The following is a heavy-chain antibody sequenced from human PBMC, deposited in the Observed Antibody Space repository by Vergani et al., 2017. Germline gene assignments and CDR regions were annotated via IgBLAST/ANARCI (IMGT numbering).Heavy chain of an antibody. V-gene: IGHV4-39*02. CDR3: ARFPNIVGEKWFDS. D-gene: IGHD2/OR15-2a*01. J-gene: IGHJ5*01. Sequence: QLQLQQSGPGLVKPSETLSLTCTVSGYSISTSNYYWGWIRQPPGKGLEWIGNIYYTGSTYYNPSLKSRVTISVDTSKDHFSLQLSSVTATDTAVYYCARFPNIVGEKWFDSWGQGTLVTVSS. CDR1: GYSISTSNYY. CDR2: IYYTGST.